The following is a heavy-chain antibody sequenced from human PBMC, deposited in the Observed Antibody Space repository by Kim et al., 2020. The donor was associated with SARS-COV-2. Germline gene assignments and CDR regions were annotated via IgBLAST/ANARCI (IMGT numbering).Heavy chain of an antibody. CDR3: TIYDYKENWFDP. V-gene: IGHV3-15*01. Sequence: GGSLRLSCAASGFTFSNAWMSWVRQAPGKGLEWVGRIKSKTDGGTTDYAAPVKGRFTISRDDSKNTLYLQMNSLKTEDTAVYYCTIYDYKENWFDPWGQGTLVTVSS. J-gene: IGHJ5*02. CDR2: IKSKTDGGTT. D-gene: IGHD4-4*01. CDR1: GFTFSNAW.